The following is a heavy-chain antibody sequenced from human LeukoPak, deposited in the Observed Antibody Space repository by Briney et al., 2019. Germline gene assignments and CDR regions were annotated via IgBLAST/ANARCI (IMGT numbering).Heavy chain of an antibody. CDR3: ARLPPIRGYSGSRPYYFDY. CDR2: INHSGST. CDR1: GGSFSGYY. Sequence: SETLSLTCAVYGGSFSGYYWSWICQPPGKGLEWIGEINHSGSTNYNPSLKSRVTISVDTSKNQFSLKLSSVTAADTAVYYCARLPPIRGYSGSRPYYFDYWGQGTLVTVSS. J-gene: IGHJ4*02. V-gene: IGHV4-34*01. D-gene: IGHD5-12*01.